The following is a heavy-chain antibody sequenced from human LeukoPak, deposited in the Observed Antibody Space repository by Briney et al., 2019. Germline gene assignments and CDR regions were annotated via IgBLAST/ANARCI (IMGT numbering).Heavy chain of an antibody. CDR2: ISAYNGNT. V-gene: IGHV1-18*01. D-gene: IGHD3-3*01. CDR3: ARDSITIFGVEHDAFDI. J-gene: IGHJ3*02. Sequence: ASVKVSCKAPGYTFTSYGISWVRQAPGQGLEWMGWISAYNGNTNYAQKLQGRVTMTTDTSTSTAYMELRSLRSDDTAVYYCARDSITIFGVEHDAFDIWGQGTMVTVSS. CDR1: GYTFTSYG.